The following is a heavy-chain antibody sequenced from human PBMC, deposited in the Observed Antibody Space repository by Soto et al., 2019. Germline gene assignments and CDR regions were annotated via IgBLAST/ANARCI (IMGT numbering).Heavy chain of an antibody. CDR1: GGSLSNYG. CDR2: IIPVFGTA. V-gene: IGHV1-69*13. Sequence: SVKVSCKASGGSLSNYGISWVRQAPGQGLEWMGGIIPVFGTANYAQKFQGRVTITADESTSIVYMDVTSLTSEDTAVYYCARGDATKIVVTTYYGMDVWGQGTKVTVS. J-gene: IGHJ6*02. D-gene: IGHD4-17*01. CDR3: ARGDATKIVVTTYYGMDV.